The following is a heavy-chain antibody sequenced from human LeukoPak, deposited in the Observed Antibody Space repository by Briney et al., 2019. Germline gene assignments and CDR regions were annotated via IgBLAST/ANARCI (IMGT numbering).Heavy chain of an antibody. CDR2: TYYRSTWYN. CDR3: ARDHRGLDY. J-gene: IGHJ4*02. Sequence: SQTLSLTCAISGDSVSSNSVTWNWIRQSPSRGPKWLGRTYYRSTWYNDYAVSVRGRITVNPDTSKNQFSLQLNSVAPEDTAVYYCARDHRGLDYWGQGTVVTVSS. CDR1: GDSVSSNSVT. V-gene: IGHV6-1*01.